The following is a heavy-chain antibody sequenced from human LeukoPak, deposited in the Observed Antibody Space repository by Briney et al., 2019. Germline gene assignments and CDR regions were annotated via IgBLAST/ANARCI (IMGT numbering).Heavy chain of an antibody. J-gene: IGHJ5*02. CDR1: GGSISSSGYY. CDR2: IYYSGSI. V-gene: IGHV4-39*01. Sequence: SETLSLTCTVSGGSISSSGYYWGWIRQPPGKGREWIASIYYSGSIFYNPSLKSRVTISVDTSKNQLSLKLSSLTAADTAVYYCARHEYSGSYYGLSWFDPWGQGTLVTVSS. D-gene: IGHD1-26*01. CDR3: ARHEYSGSYYGLSWFDP.